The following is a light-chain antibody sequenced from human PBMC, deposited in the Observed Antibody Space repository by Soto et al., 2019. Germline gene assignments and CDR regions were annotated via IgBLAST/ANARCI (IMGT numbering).Light chain of an antibody. CDR2: EVS. Sequence: QSVLTQPPSASGSPGQSVTISCTGTSSDVGGYNYVSWYQQYPGKAPKLMISEVSKRPSGVPDRFSGSKSGNTASLTVSGLQAEDEADYYCASYAGTFWVFGGGTKVTVL. J-gene: IGLJ3*02. CDR3: ASYAGTFWV. V-gene: IGLV2-8*01. CDR1: SSDVGGYNY.